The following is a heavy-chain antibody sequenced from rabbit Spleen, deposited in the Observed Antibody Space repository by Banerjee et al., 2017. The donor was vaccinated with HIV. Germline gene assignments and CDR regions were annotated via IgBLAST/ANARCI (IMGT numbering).Heavy chain of an antibody. CDR2: IDIGSSGFT. D-gene: IGHD1-1*01. Sequence: QSLEESGGDLVKPGASLTLTCTASGVSFSSNHYMCWVRQAPGKGLEWIACIDIGSSGFTYFATWAKGRFTCSKTSSTTVTLQMTRLTAADTATYFCARDTSSSFSSYGMDLWGQGTLVTVS. CDR3: ARDTSSSFSSYGMDL. CDR1: GVSFSSNHY. V-gene: IGHV1S40*01. J-gene: IGHJ6*01.